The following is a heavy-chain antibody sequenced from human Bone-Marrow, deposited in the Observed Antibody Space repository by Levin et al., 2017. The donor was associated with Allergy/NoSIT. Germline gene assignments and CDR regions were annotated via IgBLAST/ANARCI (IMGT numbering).Heavy chain of an antibody. V-gene: IGHV3-30-3*01. Sequence: RSGGSLRLSCEVSGFSLSDYSMRWVRQAPGKGLEWLALISYDGFTQDFADSVEGRFTISRDISKNMVFQEMNGLRTDDTAVYVWAREGPSHCIGGSCYFDSWGQGTQVTVSS. D-gene: IGHD2-15*01. CDR3: AREGPSHCIGGSCYFDS. J-gene: IGHJ4*02. CDR2: ISYDGFTQ. CDR1: GFSLSDYS.